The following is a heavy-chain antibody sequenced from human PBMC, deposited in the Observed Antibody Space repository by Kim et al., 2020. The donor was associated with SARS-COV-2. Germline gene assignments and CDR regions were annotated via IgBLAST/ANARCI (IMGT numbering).Heavy chain of an antibody. CDR2: IRESGDNT. CDR3: AKGGELVLYEDRAFDY. V-gene: IGHV3-23*01. CDR1: GFTFSSYA. D-gene: IGHD2-21*01. J-gene: IGHJ4*01. Sequence: GGSLRLSCAASGFTFSSYALSWVRQAPGKGLEWVAGIRESGDNTYYVDSVKGRFTISRDNAKNSLYLQMNSLRVEDTAVYYCAKGGELVLYEDRAFDYWG.